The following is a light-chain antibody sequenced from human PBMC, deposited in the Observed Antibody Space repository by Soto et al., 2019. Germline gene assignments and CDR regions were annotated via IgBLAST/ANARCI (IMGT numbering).Light chain of an antibody. J-gene: IGKJ5*01. Sequence: EIVLTQSPSPLSLSPGERSTLSCRASQSVSSSYLAWYQQKPGQDPRLLIYGASSRATGIPDRFSGSGSGTDFTITISRLEPEDFAVYYCQNDGRSPFGQGTRLEIK. CDR2: GAS. CDR3: QNDGRSP. V-gene: IGKV3-20*01. CDR1: QSVSSSY.